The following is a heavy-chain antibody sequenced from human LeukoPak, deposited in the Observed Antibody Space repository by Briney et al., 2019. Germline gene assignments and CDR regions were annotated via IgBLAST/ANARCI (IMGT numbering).Heavy chain of an antibody. Sequence: ASVKVSCKASGYTFTSYYMHWVRQAPGQGLEWMGIINPSGGSTSYAQKFQGRVTMTRDTSTSTVYMELSSLRSEDTAVYYCARLSPYLAAAGAFDIWGQGTMVTVSS. CDR1: GYTFTSYY. J-gene: IGHJ3*02. CDR3: ARLSPYLAAAGAFDI. CDR2: INPSGGST. V-gene: IGHV1-46*01. D-gene: IGHD6-13*01.